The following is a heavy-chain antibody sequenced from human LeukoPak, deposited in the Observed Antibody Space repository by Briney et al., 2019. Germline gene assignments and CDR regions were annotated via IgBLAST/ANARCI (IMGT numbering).Heavy chain of an antibody. CDR1: GFTFSSYE. Sequence: GGSLRLSCAASGFTFSSYEMNWVRQAPGKGLEWVSYISSSGSTIYYADSVKGRFTISRDNAKNSLYLQMNSLRAEDTAVYYCACVSPRAFDIWGQGQWSPSLQ. CDR3: ACVSPRAFDI. V-gene: IGHV3-48*03. CDR2: ISSSGSTI. J-gene: IGHJ3*02.